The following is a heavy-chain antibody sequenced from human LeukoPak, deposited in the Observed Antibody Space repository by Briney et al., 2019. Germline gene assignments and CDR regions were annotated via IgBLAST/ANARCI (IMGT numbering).Heavy chain of an antibody. CDR2: VNNDGTVT. D-gene: IGHD1-26*01. V-gene: IGHV3-74*01. CDR3: ARGGLAGATPDY. J-gene: IGHJ4*02. Sequence: GGSLRLSCAASGFTFNNYWIHWVRQAPGKGLVWVSFVNNDGTVTDYAGSVKGRFTMSRDNAKNILYLQMNSLRAEDTAIYYCARGGLAGATPDYWGQGALVTASS. CDR1: GFTFNNYW.